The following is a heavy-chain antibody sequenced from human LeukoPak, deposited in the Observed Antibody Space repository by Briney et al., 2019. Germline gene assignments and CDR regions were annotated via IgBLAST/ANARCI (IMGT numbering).Heavy chain of an antibody. CDR2: ITAYNGNT. CDR1: GYTFTSYG. J-gene: IGHJ4*02. Sequence: ASVKVSCKSSGYTFTSYGIIWVRQAPGQGLEWMGWITAYNGNTNYAQKLQGRVTMTTDTSTSTAYMELRSLRSDDTAVHYCARVDIVATELLLFDYWGQGTLVTVSS. D-gene: IGHD5-12*01. V-gene: IGHV1-18*01. CDR3: ARVDIVATELLLFDY.